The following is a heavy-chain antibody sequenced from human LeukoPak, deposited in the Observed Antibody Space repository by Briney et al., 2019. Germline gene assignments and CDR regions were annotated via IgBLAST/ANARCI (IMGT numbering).Heavy chain of an antibody. V-gene: IGHV1-2*02. CDR3: ARGLVFGELTNWFDP. J-gene: IGHJ5*02. D-gene: IGHD3-10*02. CDR1: GYTFTGYY. CDR2: INPNSGGT. Sequence: ASVKVSCKASGYTFTGYYMHWVRQAPGQGLEWMGWINPNSGGTNYAQKFQGRVTMTRNTSISTAYMELSSLRSEDTAVYYCARGLVFGELTNWFDPWGQGTLVTVSS.